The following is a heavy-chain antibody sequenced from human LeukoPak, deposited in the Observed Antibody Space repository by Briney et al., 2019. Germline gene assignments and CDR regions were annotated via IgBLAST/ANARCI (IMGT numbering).Heavy chain of an antibody. V-gene: IGHV4-39*01. D-gene: IGHD2-8*02. CDR3: ATWGRSYWWRVDY. Sequence: SETVSLTCTVSGGAISSSSYYGGWIRQPPGKGLEWIGSIYYSGSTYYNPSLKSRVTISVDTSKNQFSLKLSSVTAADTAVYYCATWGRSYWWRVDYWGQGTLVTVSS. J-gene: IGHJ4*02. CDR1: GGAISSSSYY. CDR2: IYYSGST.